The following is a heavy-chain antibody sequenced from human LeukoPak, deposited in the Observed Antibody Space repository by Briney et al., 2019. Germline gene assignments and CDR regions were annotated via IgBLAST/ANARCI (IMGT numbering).Heavy chain of an antibody. CDR1: GGFISSYY. J-gene: IGHJ4*02. CDR2: IYTSGST. Sequence: KPSETLSLTCTVSGGFISSYYWSWIRQPAGKGLEWIGRIYTSGSTNYNPSLKSRVTISVDTSKNQFSLKLSSVTAADTAVYYCARDRLAMGATKARVFDYWGQGTLVTVSS. D-gene: IGHD1-26*01. CDR3: ARDRLAMGATKARVFDY. V-gene: IGHV4-4*07.